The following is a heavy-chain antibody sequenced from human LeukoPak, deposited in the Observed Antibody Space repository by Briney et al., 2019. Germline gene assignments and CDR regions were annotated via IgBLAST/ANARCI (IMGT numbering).Heavy chain of an antibody. V-gene: IGHV1-18*01. Sequence: ASVKVSCKASGYTFTSYGISWVRQAPGQGLEWMGWISAYNGNTNYAQKLQGRVTMTTDTSTSTAYMELRSLRSDDTAVYYCARPVVPAATDYYPRDYYYYYYMDVWGKGTTVTVSS. D-gene: IGHD2-2*01. J-gene: IGHJ6*03. CDR1: GYTFTSYG. CDR3: ARPVVPAATDYYPRDYYYYYYMDV. CDR2: ISAYNGNT.